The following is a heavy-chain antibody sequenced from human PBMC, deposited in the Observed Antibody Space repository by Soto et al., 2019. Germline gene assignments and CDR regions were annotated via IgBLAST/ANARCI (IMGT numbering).Heavy chain of an antibody. V-gene: IGHV1-69*13. J-gene: IGHJ4*02. CDR1: GGTFSSYA. D-gene: IGHD3-22*01. Sequence: GASVKVSCKASGGTFSSYAISWVRQAPGQGLEWMGGIIPIFGTANYAQKFQGRVTITADESTSTAYMELSSLRSEDTAVYYCARDPYYYDSSGCYSPTAYFDYWGQGTLVTVSS. CDR2: IIPIFGTA. CDR3: ARDPYYYDSSGCYSPTAYFDY.